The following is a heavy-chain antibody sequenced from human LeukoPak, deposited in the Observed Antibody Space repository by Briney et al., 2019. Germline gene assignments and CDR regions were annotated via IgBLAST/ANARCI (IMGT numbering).Heavy chain of an antibody. CDR1: GFTFTNAW. V-gene: IGHV3-15*01. Sequence: PGGSLRLSCVDSGFTFTNAWMSWVRQAPGKGLEWIGRIKSKTDGETTNYAEPVRGRFTISRDDSKSAVYLQMNSLKIEDTAVYYCTTDLGTYYHGSQRLIPINYWGQGTLVTVSS. D-gene: IGHD3-10*01. CDR3: TTDLGTYYHGSQRLIPINY. CDR2: IKSKTDGETT. J-gene: IGHJ4*02.